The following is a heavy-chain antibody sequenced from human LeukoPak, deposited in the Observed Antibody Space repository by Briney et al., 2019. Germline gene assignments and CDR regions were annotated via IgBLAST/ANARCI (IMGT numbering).Heavy chain of an antibody. D-gene: IGHD3-10*01. CDR1: GYRFTSYW. CDR3: ARLEENYYGSGSYYSLNWFAP. V-gene: IGHV5-51*01. CDR2: IYPGDSDT. Sequence: GASLQISCKGSGYRFTSYWIGWVRQLPGKGLEWMGIIYPGDSDTRYSPSFQGQVTISADKSISTAYLQWSSLKASDTAMYYCARLEENYYGSGSYYSLNWFAPWGEGTLVTVSS. J-gene: IGHJ5*02.